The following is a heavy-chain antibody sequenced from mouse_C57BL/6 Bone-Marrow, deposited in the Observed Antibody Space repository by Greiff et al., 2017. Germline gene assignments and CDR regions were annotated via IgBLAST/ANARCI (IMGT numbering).Heavy chain of an antibody. CDR1: GYTFTSYW. CDR3: AREKIIYYYGSSYWYFDV. V-gene: IGHV1-55*01. CDR2: IYPGSGST. D-gene: IGHD1-1*01. Sequence: VQLQQPGAELVKPGASVKMSCKASGYTFTSYWITWVKQRPGQGLEWIGDIYPGSGSTNYNEKFKSKATLTVDTSSSTDYMQLSNLTSEDSAVYYCAREKIIYYYGSSYWYFDVWGTGTTVTVSS. J-gene: IGHJ1*03.